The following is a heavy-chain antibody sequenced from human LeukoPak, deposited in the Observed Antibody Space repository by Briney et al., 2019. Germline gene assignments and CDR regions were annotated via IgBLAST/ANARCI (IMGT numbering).Heavy chain of an antibody. Sequence: GASLRLSCAASGFIFSSYWMNWVRQAPGKGLEWVANIKEDGSAKYYVDSVKGRFTISRDNAKNSLYLQMNSLRAEDTAVYYCVMDMDVWGQGTTVTVSS. CDR2: IKEDGSAK. CDR1: GFIFSSYW. V-gene: IGHV3-7*05. CDR3: VMDMDV. J-gene: IGHJ6*02.